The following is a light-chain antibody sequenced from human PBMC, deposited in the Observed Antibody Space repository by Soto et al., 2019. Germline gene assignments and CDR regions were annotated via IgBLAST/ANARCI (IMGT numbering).Light chain of an antibody. J-gene: IGLJ3*02. CDR1: SSNIGAGYD. CDR3: ASWDDSLSAL. CDR2: GNI. Sequence: QSVLTQPPSVSGAPGQRVTISCTGSSSNIGAGYDVHWYQQRPGTAPKLLIFGNINRPSGVPDRFSGSKSGTSASLAITGLRSGDEADYYCASWDDSLSALFGGGTKLTVL. V-gene: IGLV1-40*01.